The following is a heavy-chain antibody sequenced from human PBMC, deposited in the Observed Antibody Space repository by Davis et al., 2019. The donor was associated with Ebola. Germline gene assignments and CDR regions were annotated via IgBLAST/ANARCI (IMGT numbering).Heavy chain of an antibody. J-gene: IGHJ4*02. CDR3: ARDRGDLAIPFDY. CDR2: ISSSSSTI. V-gene: IGHV3-48*02. CDR1: GFTVSSNY. D-gene: IGHD2-21*01. Sequence: GESLKISCAASGFTVSSNYMNWVRQAPGKGLEWVSYISSSSSTIYYADSVKGRFTISRDNAKNSLYLQMNSLRDEDTAVYYCARDRGDLAIPFDYWGQGTLVTVSS.